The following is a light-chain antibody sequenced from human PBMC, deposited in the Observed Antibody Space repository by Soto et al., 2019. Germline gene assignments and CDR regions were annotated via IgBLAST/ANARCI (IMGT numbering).Light chain of an antibody. J-gene: IGKJ1*01. CDR3: QQYNNWPRT. Sequence: EIVMTQSPATLSVSPGERATLSCRASQSVSSNLAWYQQKPGQAPRLLIYGASTRATGIPARFSGSGSGTEVTLTISSLQSEDFAVYSCQQYNNWPRTFGQGTKVEI. CDR1: QSVSSN. CDR2: GAS. V-gene: IGKV3-15*01.